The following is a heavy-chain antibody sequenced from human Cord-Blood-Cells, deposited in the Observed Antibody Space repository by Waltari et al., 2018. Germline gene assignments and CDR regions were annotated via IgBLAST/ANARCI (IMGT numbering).Heavy chain of an antibody. Sequence: QVQLVQSGAEVKKPGASVKVSCKASGYTFTGYYMHWVRQAPGQGLEWMGWINPNSGGTNDAQKFQGRVTMTRDTSISTAYMELSRLRSDDTAVYYCARGTELGLYAFDIWGQGTMVTVSS. CDR3: ARGTELGLYAFDI. CDR2: INPNSGGT. D-gene: IGHD2-8*01. J-gene: IGHJ3*02. V-gene: IGHV1-2*02. CDR1: GYTFTGYY.